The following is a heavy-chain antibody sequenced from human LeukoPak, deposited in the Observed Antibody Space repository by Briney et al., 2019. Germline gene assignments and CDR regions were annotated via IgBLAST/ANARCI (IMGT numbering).Heavy chain of an antibody. V-gene: IGHV1-24*01. J-gene: IGHJ5*02. CDR1: GYTLTELS. CDR2: FDPEDGET. CDR3: ARGYYDSSGYYYGGKWFDP. Sequence: ASVKVSCKVSGYTLTELSMHWVRQAPGKGLEWMGGFDPEDGETFYAQKFQGRVTMTRDMSTSTVYMELSSLRSEDTAVYYCARGYYDSSGYYYGGKWFDPWGQGTLVTVSS. D-gene: IGHD3-22*01.